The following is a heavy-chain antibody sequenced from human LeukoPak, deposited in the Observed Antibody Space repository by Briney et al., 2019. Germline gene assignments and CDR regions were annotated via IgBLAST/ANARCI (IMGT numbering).Heavy chain of an antibody. CDR1: GYDFSVNW. V-gene: IGHV5-51*01. J-gene: IGHJ4*02. Sequence: GESLKISCKASGYDFSVNWIGWVRQMPGKGLEWMGVIHCGGSDTRYSPSFQGQVTISADKTINTAYLQWSSLKASDTAIYYCVRQSGGTVITIIDYWGQGTLVTVPS. CDR3: VRQSGGTVITIIDY. D-gene: IGHD2-15*01. CDR2: IHCGGSDT.